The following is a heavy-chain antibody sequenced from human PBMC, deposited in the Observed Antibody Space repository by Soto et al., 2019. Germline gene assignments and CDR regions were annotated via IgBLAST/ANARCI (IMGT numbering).Heavy chain of an antibody. CDR1: GFTFSSYS. Sequence: GGSLRLSCAASGFTFSSYSMNWVRQAPGKGLEWVSYISSSSSTIYYADSVKGRFTISRDNAKNSLYLQMNSLRDEDTAVYYCARDGIVGAITKKWFDPWGQGTLVTVSS. CDR3: ARDGIVGAITKKWFDP. D-gene: IGHD1-26*01. J-gene: IGHJ5*02. V-gene: IGHV3-48*02. CDR2: ISSSSSTI.